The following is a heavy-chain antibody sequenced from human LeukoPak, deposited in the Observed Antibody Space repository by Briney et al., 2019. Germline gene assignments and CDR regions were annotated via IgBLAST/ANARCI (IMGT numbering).Heavy chain of an antibody. V-gene: IGHV4-39*07. Sequence: PSETLSLTCTVSGGSISSSSYYWGWIRQPPGKGLEWIGSIYYSGSTNYNPSLKSRVTISVDTSKKQFSLKLSSVTAADTAVYYCARVSEGAFDIWGQGTMVTASS. CDR3: ARVSEGAFDI. CDR1: GGSISSSSYY. CDR2: IYYSGST. J-gene: IGHJ3*02. D-gene: IGHD1-26*01.